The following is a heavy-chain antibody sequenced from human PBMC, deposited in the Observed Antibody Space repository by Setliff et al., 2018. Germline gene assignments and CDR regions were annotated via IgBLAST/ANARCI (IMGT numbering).Heavy chain of an antibody. V-gene: IGHV4-59*02. CDR2: IFYSGDT. CDR1: GASVRSHY. Sequence: PSETLSLTCTVSGASVRSHYWSWIRQPPGKGLEWIGFIFYSGDTKSNPSLKSRVTMSVDTSKNQFSLKLSSVTAADTAVYYCARERRFCIGSGCYSGNYYYYMDVWGKGTTVTVS. J-gene: IGHJ6*03. CDR3: ARERRFCIGSGCYSGNYYYYMDV. D-gene: IGHD2-15*01.